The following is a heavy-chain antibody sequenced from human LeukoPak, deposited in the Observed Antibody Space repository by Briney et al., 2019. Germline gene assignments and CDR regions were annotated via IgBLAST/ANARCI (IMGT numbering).Heavy chain of an antibody. CDR1: GGSLSSGDYY. V-gene: IGHV4-30-4*01. D-gene: IGHD3-22*01. Sequence: SQTLSLTCTVSGGSLSSGDYYWSWIRQPPGKGLEWIGYIYYSGSTYYNPSLKSRVTISVDTSKNQFSLKLSSVTAADTAVYYCARDQYDSSGYYFYYYWGQGTLVTVSS. CDR3: ARDQYDSSGYYFYYY. CDR2: IYYSGST. J-gene: IGHJ4*02.